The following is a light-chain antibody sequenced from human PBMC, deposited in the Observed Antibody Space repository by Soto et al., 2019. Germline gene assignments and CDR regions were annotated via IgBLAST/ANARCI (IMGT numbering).Light chain of an antibody. CDR3: SSYTTSNTVV. CDR2: EVF. CDR1: GGDVGAYNY. V-gene: IGLV2-14*01. J-gene: IGLJ3*02. Sequence: QAVVTQPASVSGSPGQSITISCAGTGGDVGAYNYVSWYQQHPGKAPKLMIYEVFRRPSGISNRFSASKSGNTASLTISTLQAEDEADYYCSSYTTSNTVVFGGGTKVTVL.